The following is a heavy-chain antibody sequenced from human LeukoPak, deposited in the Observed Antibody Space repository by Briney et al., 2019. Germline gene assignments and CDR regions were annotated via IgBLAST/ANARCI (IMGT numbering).Heavy chain of an antibody. Sequence: PGGSLRLSCAASGFTFSSYAMHWVRQAPGKGLEWVAVISYDGSNKYYADSVKGRFTISRDNSKNTLYLQMNSLRAEDTAVYYCASGTAAGTLDYWGQGTLVTVSS. V-gene: IGHV3-30-3*01. CDR2: ISYDGSNK. CDR3: ASGTAAGTLDY. CDR1: GFTFSSYA. J-gene: IGHJ4*02. D-gene: IGHD6-13*01.